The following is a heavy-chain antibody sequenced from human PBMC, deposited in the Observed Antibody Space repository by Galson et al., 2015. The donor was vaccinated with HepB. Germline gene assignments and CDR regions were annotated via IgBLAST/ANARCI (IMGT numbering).Heavy chain of an antibody. J-gene: IGHJ6*02. CDR3: ASIAAAGYYYYGMDV. D-gene: IGHD6-13*01. CDR2: ISYDGSNK. CDR1: GFTFSSYA. Sequence: SLRLYCAASGFTFSSYAMHWVRQAPGKGLEWVAVISYDGSNKYYADSVKGRFTISRDNSKNTLYLQMDSLRAEDTAVYYCASIAAAGYYYYGMDVWGQGTTVTVSS. V-gene: IGHV3-30-3*01.